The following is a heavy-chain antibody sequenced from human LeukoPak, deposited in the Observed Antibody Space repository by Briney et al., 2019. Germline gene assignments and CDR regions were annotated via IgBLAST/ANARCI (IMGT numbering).Heavy chain of an antibody. J-gene: IGHJ3*02. CDR1: GFTFSSYV. V-gene: IGHV3-48*02. CDR3: ARDRYCGGDCSDAFDI. D-gene: IGHD2-21*02. Sequence: GGSLRLSCAASGFTFSSYVMNWVRQVPGKGLEWVSYISSSSSAIYYTHSVRGRFTISRDNAKASLYLQMNSLRDEDTAVYYCARDRYCGGDCSDAFDIWGRGTTVTVSS. CDR2: ISSSSSAI.